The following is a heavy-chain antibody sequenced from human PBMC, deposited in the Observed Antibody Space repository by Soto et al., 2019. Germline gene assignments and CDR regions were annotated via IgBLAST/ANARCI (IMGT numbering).Heavy chain of an antibody. J-gene: IGHJ3*02. CDR1: GFTFSSYW. CDR3: VRGRGYCIGGSYRQGPDAFDI. V-gene: IGHV3-74*01. D-gene: IGHD2-15*01. CDR2: INSDGSST. Sequence: GGSLRLSCAASGFTFSSYWMHWVRQAPGKGLMWVSRINSDGSSTSYADSVKGRFTISRDNAKNTLYLQMNSLRAEDTAVYYCVRGRGYCIGGSYRQGPDAFDILGQGTTVTVS.